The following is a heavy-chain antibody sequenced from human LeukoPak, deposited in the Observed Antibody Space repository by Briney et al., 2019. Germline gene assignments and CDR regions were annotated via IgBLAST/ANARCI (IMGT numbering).Heavy chain of an antibody. V-gene: IGHV3-74*01. Sequence: GGSLRLSCAASGFTFSSYWMHWVRQAPGKGLVWVSRINTDRSSTTYADSVKGRFTISRDNAKNTLYLQMNSLRAEDTAVYYCASCTVTTFAFDIWGQGTMVTVSS. D-gene: IGHD4-17*01. J-gene: IGHJ3*02. CDR2: INTDRSST. CDR3: ASCTVTTFAFDI. CDR1: GFTFSSYW.